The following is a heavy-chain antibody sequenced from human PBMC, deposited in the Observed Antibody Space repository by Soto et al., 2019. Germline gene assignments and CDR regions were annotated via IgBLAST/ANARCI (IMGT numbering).Heavy chain of an antibody. CDR2: IYYSGST. V-gene: IGHV4-59*04. D-gene: IGHD2-21*02. Sequence: SETLSLTCTVSGGSISRYYLSWIRQPPGEGLQWIGYIYYSGSTYYNPSLKSRVTLSADTSKNQFSLKVNSVTATDTAVYYCANTLRGDYYFFQHWGQGALVTVPS. CDR3: ANTLRGDYYFFQH. J-gene: IGHJ1*01. CDR1: GGSISRYY.